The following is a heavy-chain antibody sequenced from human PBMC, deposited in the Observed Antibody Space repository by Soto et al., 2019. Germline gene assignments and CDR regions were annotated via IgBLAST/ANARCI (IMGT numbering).Heavy chain of an antibody. CDR3: ASNSLYCSGGSCYWENWFDP. J-gene: IGHJ5*02. D-gene: IGHD2-15*01. CDR2: INAGNGNT. CDR1: GYTFTSYA. Sequence: GASVKVSCKASGYTFTSYAMHWVRQAPGQRLEWMGWINAGNGNTKYSQKFQGRVTITRDTSASTAYMELSSLRSEDTAVYYCASNSLYCSGGSCYWENWFDPWGQGPLVTVSS. V-gene: IGHV1-3*01.